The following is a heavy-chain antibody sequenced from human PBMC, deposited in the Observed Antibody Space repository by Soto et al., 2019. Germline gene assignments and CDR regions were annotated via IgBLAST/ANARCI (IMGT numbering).Heavy chain of an antibody. CDR3: ATPYYYYDSSGYFWPFDY. Sequence: RASVKVSCKASGGTFSSYAISWVRQAPGQGLEWMGGIIPIFGTANYAQKFQGRVTITADESTSTAYMELSSLRSEDTAVYYCATPYYYYDSSGYFWPFDYWGQGTLVTVSS. V-gene: IGHV1-69*13. CDR1: GGTFSSYA. J-gene: IGHJ4*02. D-gene: IGHD3-22*01. CDR2: IIPIFGTA.